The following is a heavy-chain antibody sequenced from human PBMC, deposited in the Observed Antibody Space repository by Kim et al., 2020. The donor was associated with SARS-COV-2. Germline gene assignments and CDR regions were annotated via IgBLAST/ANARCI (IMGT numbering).Heavy chain of an antibody. J-gene: IGHJ4*02. D-gene: IGHD2-2*01. Sequence: SVKVSCKASGGTFSSYAISWVRQAPGQGLEWMGGIIPIFGTANYAQKFQGRVTITADESTSTAYMELSSLRSEDTAVYYCARLTSEYQPLRFDYWGQGTLVTVSS. CDR2: IIPIFGTA. V-gene: IGHV1-69*13. CDR3: ARLTSEYQPLRFDY. CDR1: GGTFSSYA.